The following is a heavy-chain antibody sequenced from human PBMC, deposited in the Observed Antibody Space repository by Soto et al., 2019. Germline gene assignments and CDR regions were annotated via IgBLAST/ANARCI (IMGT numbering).Heavy chain of an antibody. V-gene: IGHV1-18*01. CDR2: ISASNGDT. Sequence: QVQLVQSGAEVKKPGASVKVSCKASGYSFTSHGISWVRQAPGQGLEWMAWISASNGDTNYAQKFQGRVTVTTDTSKSTGYMELRSLRSDDTAVYYCARMVRGSNIDYYHYMDVWGKGTTVTVSS. CDR1: GYSFTSHG. J-gene: IGHJ6*03. D-gene: IGHD3-10*01. CDR3: ARMVRGSNIDYYHYMDV.